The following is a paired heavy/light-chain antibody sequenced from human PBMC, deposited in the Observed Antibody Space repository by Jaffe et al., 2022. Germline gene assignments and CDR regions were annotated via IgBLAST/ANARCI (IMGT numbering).Light chain of an antibody. J-gene: IGKJ2*01. Sequence: EIVLTQSPATLSLSPGERATLSCGASQSVSSSYLAWYQQKPGLAPRLLIYDASSRATGIPDRFSGSGSGTDFTLTISRLEPEDFAVYYCQQYGSSPYTFGQGTKLEIK. CDR1: QSVSSSY. CDR2: DAS. CDR3: QQYGSSPYT. V-gene: IGKV3D-20*01.
Heavy chain of an antibody. CDR1: GFTFSSYE. CDR3: ARDLREDYYDSSGYYYGPFDY. J-gene: IGHJ4*02. Sequence: EVQLVESGGGLVQPGGSLRLSCAASGFTFSSYEMNWVRQAPGKGLEWVSYISSSGSTIYYADSVKGRFTISRDNAKNSLYLQMNSLRAEDTAVYYCARDLREDYYDSSGYYYGPFDYWGQGTLVTVSS. CDR2: ISSSGSTI. D-gene: IGHD3-22*01. V-gene: IGHV3-48*03.